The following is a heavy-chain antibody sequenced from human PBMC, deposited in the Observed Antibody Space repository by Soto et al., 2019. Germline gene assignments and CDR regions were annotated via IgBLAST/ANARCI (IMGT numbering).Heavy chain of an antibody. CDR1: GGTFSSYA. J-gene: IGHJ4*02. Sequence: ASVKVSCKASGGTFSSYAISWVRQAPGQGLEWMGRIIPILGIANYAQKFQGRVTITADKSTSTAYMELSSLRSEDTAVYYCATNDYVWGSYRYYFDYWGQGTLVTVSS. V-gene: IGHV1-69*04. CDR2: IIPILGIA. D-gene: IGHD3-16*02. CDR3: ATNDYVWGSYRYYFDY.